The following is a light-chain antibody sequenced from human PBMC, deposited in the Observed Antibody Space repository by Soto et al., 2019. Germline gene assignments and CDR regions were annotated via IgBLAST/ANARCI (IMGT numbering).Light chain of an antibody. Sequence: ETVLTQSPGTLSLSPGERATLSCRASQDVTSNYLAWYQQRPGQAPRLLIYGASNRATGIPDRFSGGGSATDFTLTISRLEPEDFAMYYCQQYGSSSPTTFGQGTRLEIE. CDR3: QQYGSSSPTT. CDR1: QDVTSNY. J-gene: IGKJ5*01. V-gene: IGKV3-20*01. CDR2: GAS.